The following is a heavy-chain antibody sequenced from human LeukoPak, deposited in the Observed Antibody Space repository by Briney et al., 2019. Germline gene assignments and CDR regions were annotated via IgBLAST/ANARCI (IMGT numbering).Heavy chain of an antibody. CDR1: GGSISSYY. Sequence: SETLSLTCTVSGGSISSYYWSWIRQPPGNGLEWIGYIYYSGSTNYNPSLKSRVTISVDTSKNQFSLKLSSVTAADTAVYYCARYLYDSSGYYIQYYFDYWGQGTLVTVSS. CDR2: IYYSGST. V-gene: IGHV4-59*01. CDR3: ARYLYDSSGYYIQYYFDY. J-gene: IGHJ4*02. D-gene: IGHD3-22*01.